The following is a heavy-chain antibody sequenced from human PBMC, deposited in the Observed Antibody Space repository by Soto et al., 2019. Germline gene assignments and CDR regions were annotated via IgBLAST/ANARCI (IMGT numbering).Heavy chain of an antibody. CDR3: ARLNLYGPGSLYGMEV. CDR1: GGSISSSNW. V-gene: IGHV4-4*02. Sequence: XETLSLTCAVSGGSISSSNWWSWVRQPPGKGLEWIGEIYHSGSTNYNPSLKSRVTISVDKSKNQFSLKLSSVTAADTAVYYCARLNLYGPGSLYGMEVLGQGTTHNVSS. CDR2: IYHSGST. D-gene: IGHD3-10*01. J-gene: IGHJ6*01.